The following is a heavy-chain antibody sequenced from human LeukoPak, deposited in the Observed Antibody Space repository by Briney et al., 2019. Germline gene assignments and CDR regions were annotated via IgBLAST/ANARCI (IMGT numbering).Heavy chain of an antibody. CDR1: GFTFSVYS. CDR2: INPNGDST. CDR3: ADSLGGKSAKVVNNPYGF. Sequence: GGSLRLSCAGSGFTFSVYSMHWVRQAPGRGLEYVSAINPNGDSTYYANSVKGRFSISRDNSKSTFYLRMGSLRAEDMAMYYLADSLGGKSAKVVNNPYGFGGRETLVTAPS. D-gene: IGHD3-16*01. V-gene: IGHV3-64*01. J-gene: IGHJ4*02.